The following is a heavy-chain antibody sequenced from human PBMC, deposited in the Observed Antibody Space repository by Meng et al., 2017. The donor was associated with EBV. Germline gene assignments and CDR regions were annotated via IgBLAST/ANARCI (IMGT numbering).Heavy chain of an antibody. CDR2: LLPRSGAP. D-gene: IGHD3-10*01. J-gene: IGHJ4*02. CDR3: ASESGRGYTPDY. Sequence: ERWVQSAVEVKEPGSPVKVSCKASRGPFRYYAISWVRQAPGQGLEGLRGLLPRSGAPNYAQKFHGRVKITADDSTSTHYRDLSSLRSEDTAIYYCASESGRGYTPDYWGQGTLVTVSS. V-gene: IGHV1-69*01. CDR1: RGPFRYYA.